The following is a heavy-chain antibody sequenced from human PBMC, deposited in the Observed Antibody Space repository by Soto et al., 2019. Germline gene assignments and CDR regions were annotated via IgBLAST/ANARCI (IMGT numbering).Heavy chain of an antibody. CDR1: GGSISSTTYY. D-gene: IGHD2-15*01. CDR2: IYYNGSP. J-gene: IGHJ6*03. Sequence: SETLSLTCTVSGGSISSTTYYWDWIRQPPGKGLEWIGSIYYNGSPYYNPSLKSRVTISVDTSKNQFSLKVNSVTAADTAVYYCARHGCSGGSCYSDYYYYYMDVWGKGTTVTVSS. V-gene: IGHV4-39*01. CDR3: ARHGCSGGSCYSDYYYYYMDV.